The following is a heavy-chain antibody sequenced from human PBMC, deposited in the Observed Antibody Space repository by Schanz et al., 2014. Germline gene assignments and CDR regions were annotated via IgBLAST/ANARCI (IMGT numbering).Heavy chain of an antibody. CDR1: GFTFSSYA. V-gene: IGHV3-23*04. CDR2: ISGSGGST. D-gene: IGHD5-12*01. J-gene: IGHJ4*02. Sequence: EQLVESGGGLVKPGGSLRLSCAASGFTFSSYAMSWVRQAPGKGLEWVSGISGSGGSTYYADSVKGRFTISRDNSKTTLSLQMNSLRTEDTAVYYCASPSGYSDYGTYFDFWGQGTLVTVSS. CDR3: ASPSGYSDYGTYFDF.